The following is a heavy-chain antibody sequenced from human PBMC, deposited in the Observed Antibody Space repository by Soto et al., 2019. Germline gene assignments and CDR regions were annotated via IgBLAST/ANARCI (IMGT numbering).Heavy chain of an antibody. V-gene: IGHV1-18*01. Sequence: QVHLVQSGAEVRKPGASVKVSCKGSGYDFTTYGITWVRQAPGQGLEWMAWISAHNGNTDYAQKLKGRVTVTRDTSPSTAYMERRGLGSDDTAVYYCARGRYGDYWGQGARVPVSS. CDR2: ISAHNGNT. CDR1: GYDFTTYG. J-gene: IGHJ4*02. CDR3: ARGRYGDY. D-gene: IGHD1-1*01.